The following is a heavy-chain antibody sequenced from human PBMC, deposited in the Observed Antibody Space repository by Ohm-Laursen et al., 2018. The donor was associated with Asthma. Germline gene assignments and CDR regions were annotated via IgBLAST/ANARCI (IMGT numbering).Heavy chain of an antibody. J-gene: IGHJ3*02. CDR1: GFTFSDYY. D-gene: IGHD5-18*01. CDR2: ISSHARNI. CDR3: ARPRSNSYGAPDAFDI. Sequence: SLRLSCAATGFTFSDYYMTWIRQAPGKGLEWVSYISSHARNIYYADSVKGRFTISRDNAKNSLDLQMNNLRAEDTAVYYCARPRSNSYGAPDAFDIWGQGTMVTVSS. V-gene: IGHV3-11*01.